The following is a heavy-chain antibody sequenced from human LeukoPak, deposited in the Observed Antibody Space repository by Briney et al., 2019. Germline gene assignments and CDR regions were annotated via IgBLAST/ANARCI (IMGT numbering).Heavy chain of an antibody. CDR2: INPSGGST. CDR3: ARDYHVSGYDYPLYYYYYGMDV. V-gene: IGHV1-46*01. J-gene: IGHJ6*02. Sequence: GASVKVSCKASGYTFTSYYMHWVRQAPGQGLEWMGIINPSGGSTSYAQKFQGRVTMTRDTSTSTVYMELSSLRSEDTAVYYCARDYHVSGYDYPLYYYYYGMDVRGQGTTVTVSS. D-gene: IGHD5-12*01. CDR1: GYTFTSYY.